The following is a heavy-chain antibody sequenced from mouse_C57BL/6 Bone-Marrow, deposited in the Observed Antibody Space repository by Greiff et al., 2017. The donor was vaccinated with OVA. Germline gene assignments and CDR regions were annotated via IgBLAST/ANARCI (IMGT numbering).Heavy chain of an antibody. CDR1: GFNFKNTY. D-gene: IGHD1-1*01. CDR3: ARGNFGSSFYAMDY. V-gene: IGHV14-3*01. Sequence: EVQLQQSVAELVRPGASVKLSCTASGFNFKNTYMHWVKQRPEQGLEWIGRIDPANDNNKYAPKFQGKATMTADTSSNTAYLQLSSLSSEATSVYCCARGNFGSSFYAMDYWGQGTSVTVSS. CDR2: IDPANDNN. J-gene: IGHJ4*01.